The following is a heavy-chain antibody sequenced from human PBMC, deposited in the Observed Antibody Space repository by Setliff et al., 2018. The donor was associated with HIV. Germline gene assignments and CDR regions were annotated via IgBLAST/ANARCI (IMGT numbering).Heavy chain of an antibody. J-gene: IGHJ5*02. V-gene: IGHV4-59*01. CDR1: GDSIKDYH. Sequence: KTSETLSLTCNVSGDSIKDYHWSWIRQPPGKGLEWLGYMSFSANSNYNPSLKNRITISIDTSKNQFSLRLKSVTAADAAIYYCARGAGAFGAKLGSWGQGSLVTVSS. CDR2: MSFSANS. D-gene: IGHD3-10*01. CDR3: ARGAGAFGAKLGS.